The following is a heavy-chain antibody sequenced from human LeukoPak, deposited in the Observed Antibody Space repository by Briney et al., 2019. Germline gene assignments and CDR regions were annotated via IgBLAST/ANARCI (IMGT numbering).Heavy chain of an antibody. CDR2: ISGSGGST. Sequence: GGSLRLSCAASGFTFSSYGMHWVRQAPGKGLEWVSAISGSGGSTYYADSVKGRFTISRDNSKNTLYLQMNSRRAEDTAVYYCAKDPGYCSSTSCYNWFDPWGQGTMVTVSS. CDR3: AKDPGYCSSTSCYNWFDP. CDR1: GFTFSSYG. D-gene: IGHD2-2*01. J-gene: IGHJ5*02. V-gene: IGHV3-23*01.